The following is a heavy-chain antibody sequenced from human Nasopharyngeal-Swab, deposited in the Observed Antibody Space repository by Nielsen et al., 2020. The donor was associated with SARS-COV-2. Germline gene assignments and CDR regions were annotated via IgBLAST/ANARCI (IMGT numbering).Heavy chain of an antibody. Sequence: GESLKISCAASGFTFNYFGMHWVRQAPGKGLGWVAFISYEGSIRNYIDSVKGRFTVSRDSSKNTVYLQMNSLRPDDTAVYFCAKSMAYFQLSGTYNLDFWGQGTLVTVSS. CDR2: ISYEGSIR. CDR1: GFTFNYFG. V-gene: IGHV3-30*18. CDR3: AKSMAYFQLSGTYNLDF. J-gene: IGHJ4*02. D-gene: IGHD2-21*01.